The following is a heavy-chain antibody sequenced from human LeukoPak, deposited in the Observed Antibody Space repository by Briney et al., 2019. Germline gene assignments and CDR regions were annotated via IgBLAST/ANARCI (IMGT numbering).Heavy chain of an antibody. V-gene: IGHV3-7*03. CDR3: AKAPVTSCRGAFCYPFDY. D-gene: IGHD2-15*01. CDR1: GFIFSSYW. J-gene: IGHJ4*02. CDR2: INQDGSEK. Sequence: GGSLRLSCAASGFIFSSYWMSWVRQAPGKGLEWVANINQDGSEKYYVDSVKGRFTISRDNAKNSLYLQMNSLRAEDAAVYYCAKAPVTSCRGAFCYPFDYWGQGTLVTVSS.